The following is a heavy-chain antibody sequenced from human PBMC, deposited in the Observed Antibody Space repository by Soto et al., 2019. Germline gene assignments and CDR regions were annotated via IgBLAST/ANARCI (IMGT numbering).Heavy chain of an antibody. CDR3: ATIVVPAAPFDY. J-gene: IGHJ4*02. CDR1: GGSISSGGYY. CDR2: IYYSGST. D-gene: IGHD2-2*01. V-gene: IGHV4-31*03. Sequence: QVQLQESGPGLVKPSQTLSLTCTVSGGSISSGGYYWSWIRQYPGKGLEWIGYIYYSGSTYYNPSIKSRVTISVDTSKNQFSLKLSSVTAADTAVYYCATIVVPAAPFDYWGQGTLVTVSS.